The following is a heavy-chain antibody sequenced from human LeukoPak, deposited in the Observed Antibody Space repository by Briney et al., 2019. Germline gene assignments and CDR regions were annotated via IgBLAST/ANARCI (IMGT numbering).Heavy chain of an antibody. Sequence: GASVKVSCKASGYTFTGYYIDWVRQAPGQGLEWMGWITPNSGGTKYGQKFQGRVTMTRDTSISTAYMELSSLRSDDTAVYYCARVLDSYYYDSSGYYSWGQGTLVTVSS. CDR2: ITPNSGGT. CDR3: ARVLDSYYYDSSGYYS. J-gene: IGHJ4*02. D-gene: IGHD3-22*01. CDR1: GYTFTGYY. V-gene: IGHV1-2*02.